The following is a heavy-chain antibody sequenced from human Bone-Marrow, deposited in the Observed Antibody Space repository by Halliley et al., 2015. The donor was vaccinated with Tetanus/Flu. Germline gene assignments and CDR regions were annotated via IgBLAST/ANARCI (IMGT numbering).Heavy chain of an antibody. V-gene: IGHV3-48*03. CDR2: ISNSGSSI. CDR1: GFTSSDYE. Sequence: SLRLSCAASGFTSSDYEMDWVRQAPGKGLEWVSYISNSGSSIYYADSVRGRFTISRGNAKQSLYLQMNSLRAEDTAVYYCARGGVDGGSSDSWGQGTLVTVSS. CDR3: ARGGVDGGSSDS. D-gene: IGHD3-3*01. J-gene: IGHJ4*02.